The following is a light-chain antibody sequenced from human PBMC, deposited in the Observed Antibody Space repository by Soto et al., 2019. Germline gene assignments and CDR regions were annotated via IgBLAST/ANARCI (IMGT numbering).Light chain of an antibody. CDR1: QGINKW. V-gene: IGKV1-12*01. CDR3: HQANSFPLT. J-gene: IGKJ4*01. CDR2: AAS. Sequence: DIQMTQSPSSGSAAVGDRVTITCRASQGINKWLAWYQQKPGKAPPLLISAASTLRSVVPSRFSGSGSGTDFILTLSNLQPEDFATYFCHQANSFPLTFCGGTRVEI.